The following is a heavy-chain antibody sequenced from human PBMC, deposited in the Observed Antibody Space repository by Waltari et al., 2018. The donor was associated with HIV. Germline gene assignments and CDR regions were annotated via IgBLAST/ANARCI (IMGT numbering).Heavy chain of an antibody. J-gene: IGHJ5*02. CDR3: ARSSSRSLRGVIWYNWFDP. CDR2: INHSGST. Sequence: QVQLQQWGAGLLKPSETLSLTCAAYGGSFSGYYWSWLRQPPGKGLEWIGEINHSGSTNYNPALKSRVTISVDTSKNQFSLKLSSVTAADTAVYYCARSSSRSLRGVIWYNWFDPWGQGTLVTVSS. CDR1: GGSFSGYY. D-gene: IGHD3-10*01. V-gene: IGHV4-34*01.